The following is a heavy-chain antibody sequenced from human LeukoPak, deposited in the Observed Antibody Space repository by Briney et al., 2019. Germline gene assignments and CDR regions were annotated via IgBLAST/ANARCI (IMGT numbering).Heavy chain of an antibody. CDR1: GGSISSSSYY. D-gene: IGHD6-19*01. Sequence: SETLSLTCTVSGGSISSSSYYWGWIRQPPGKGLEWIATISHSGSTYYNPSLKSQVTISVDTSKNQFSLQLSSVTAADTAVYYCARGGLDYFDSWGQGTLVTVSS. J-gene: IGHJ4*02. CDR3: ARGGLDYFDS. V-gene: IGHV4-39*07. CDR2: ISHSGST.